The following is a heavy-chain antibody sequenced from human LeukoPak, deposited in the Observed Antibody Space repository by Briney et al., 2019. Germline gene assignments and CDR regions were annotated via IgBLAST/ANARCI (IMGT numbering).Heavy chain of an antibody. CDR3: ARMDCVSTSCPFDY. D-gene: IGHD2-2*01. V-gene: IGHV4-34*01. Sequence: SETLSLTCAVYGGSFSGYYWSWIRQPPGKGLEWIGEINHSGSTNYNPSLKSRVTISVDTSKNQFSLKLSSVTAADTAVYYCARMDCVSTSCPFDYWGQGTLVTVSS. J-gene: IGHJ4*02. CDR2: INHSGST. CDR1: GGSFSGYY.